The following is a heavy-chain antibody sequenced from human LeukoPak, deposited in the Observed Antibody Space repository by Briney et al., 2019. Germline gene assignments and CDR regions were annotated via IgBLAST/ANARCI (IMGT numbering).Heavy chain of an antibody. CDR3: ARHPGYYDSSGYYVSAFDI. Sequence: SETLSLTCTVSGGSITTSSYYWGWIRQPPGKGLEWIGIIYYSGSTYFNPSLKSRVTMSVDTSKNHFSLKLTSVTAADTAVYYCARHPGYYDSSGYYVSAFDIWGQGTMVTVSS. J-gene: IGHJ3*02. CDR2: IYYSGST. D-gene: IGHD3-22*01. V-gene: IGHV4-39*01. CDR1: GGSITTSSYY.